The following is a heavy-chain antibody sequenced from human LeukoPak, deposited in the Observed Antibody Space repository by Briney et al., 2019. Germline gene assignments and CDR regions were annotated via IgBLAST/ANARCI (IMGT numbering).Heavy chain of an antibody. CDR1: GGTFSSYA. V-gene: IGHV1-69*05. D-gene: IGHD3-22*01. J-gene: IGHJ6*03. Sequence: SVKVSCKASGGTFSSYAISWVRQAPGQGLEWMGGIIPIFGTANYAQKFQGRVTITTDESTSTAYMGLSSLRSEDTAVYYCARAGFIYYDSSGYYYYYYYMDVWGKGTTVTVSS. CDR3: ARAGFIYYDSSGYYYYYYYMDV. CDR2: IIPIFGTA.